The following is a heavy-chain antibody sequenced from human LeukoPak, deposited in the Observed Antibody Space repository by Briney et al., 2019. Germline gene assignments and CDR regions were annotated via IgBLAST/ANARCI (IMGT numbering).Heavy chain of an antibody. CDR2: INRSGST. CDR1: GGSFSGYY. Sequence: PSETLSLTCAVYGGSFSGYYWSWIRQPPGKGLEWIGEINRSGSTNHNPSLKSRVTISVDTSKNQFSLKLSSVTAADTAVYYCARLIKITIFGVVIGLDPWGQGTLVTVSS. D-gene: IGHD3-3*01. CDR3: ARLIKITIFGVVIGLDP. J-gene: IGHJ5*02. V-gene: IGHV4-34*01.